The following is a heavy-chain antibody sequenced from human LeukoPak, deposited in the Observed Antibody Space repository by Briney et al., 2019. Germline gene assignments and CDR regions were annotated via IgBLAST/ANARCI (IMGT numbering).Heavy chain of an antibody. CDR3: ARDLAIAVAGS. CDR1: GFTLSNYG. V-gene: IGHV3-33*01. J-gene: IGHJ5*02. Sequence: GGSLRLSCAASGFTLSNYGMHWVRQAPGKGLEWVAVIWYDGSNIYYADSVKGRFTISRDNAKNSLYLQMNSLRAEDTAVYYCARDLAIAVAGSWGQGTLVTVSS. D-gene: IGHD6-19*01. CDR2: IWYDGSNI.